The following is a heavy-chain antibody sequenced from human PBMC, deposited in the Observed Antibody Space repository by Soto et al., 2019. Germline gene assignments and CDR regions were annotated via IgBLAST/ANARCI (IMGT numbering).Heavy chain of an antibody. CDR2: TGLSGRTT. Sequence: LRLSCVASGFTFSVSAMTWVRQAPGKGLEWVSTTGLSGRTTYYGGSVKGRFTVSRDNSKNTLDLQMSSLRAEDTAVYYCATVHNTSRSFNFWGRGTLVTVSS. CDR3: ATVHNTSRSFNF. D-gene: IGHD1-20*01. CDR1: GFTFSVSA. J-gene: IGHJ4*02. V-gene: IGHV3-23*01.